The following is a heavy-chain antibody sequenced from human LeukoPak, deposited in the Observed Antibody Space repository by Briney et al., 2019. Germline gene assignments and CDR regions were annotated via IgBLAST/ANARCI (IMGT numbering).Heavy chain of an antibody. CDR3: AKLGGSSIAVAN. D-gene: IGHD6-19*01. CDR1: GFTFSSYA. Sequence: GGSLRLSCAASGFTFSSYAMSWVRQAPGKGLEWVSAISGSGGSTYYADSVKGRFTISRDNSKNTLYLQMNSLRAEDTAVYYRAKLGGSSIAVANWGQGTLVTVSS. J-gene: IGHJ4*02. V-gene: IGHV3-23*01. CDR2: ISGSGGST.